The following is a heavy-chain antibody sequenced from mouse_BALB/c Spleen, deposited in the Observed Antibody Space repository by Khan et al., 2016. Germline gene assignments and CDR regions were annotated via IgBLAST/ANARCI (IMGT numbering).Heavy chain of an antibody. CDR1: GYTFTSYW. Sequence: VQLMEPGAELARPGVSVKLSCKASGYTFTSYWMQWVKQRPGQGLEWIGAIYPGDGDTRYNQKFKGKATLTAHKSSSTAYMQLSSLASEDSAVYYCARVTYSAMDYWGQGTSVTVSS. CDR3: ARVTYSAMDY. J-gene: IGHJ4*01. D-gene: IGHD2-13*01. V-gene: IGHV1-87*01. CDR2: IYPGDGDT.